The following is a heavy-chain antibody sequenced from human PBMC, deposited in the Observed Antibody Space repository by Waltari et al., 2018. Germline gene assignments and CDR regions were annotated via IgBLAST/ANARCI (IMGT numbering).Heavy chain of an antibody. CDR3: AKEADYPFPHFDH. CDR2: ISSSSSYI. V-gene: IGHV3-21*04. D-gene: IGHD4-17*01. J-gene: IGHJ4*02. Sequence: EVQLVESGGGLVKPGGSLRLSCAASGFTFSSYRMNWVRQAPGKGLEWVSSISSSSSYIYYADSVKGRFTISRDNAKSSVYLNIHDATFEDAGLYFCAKEADYPFPHFDHWGQGALVTVSS. CDR1: GFTFSSYR.